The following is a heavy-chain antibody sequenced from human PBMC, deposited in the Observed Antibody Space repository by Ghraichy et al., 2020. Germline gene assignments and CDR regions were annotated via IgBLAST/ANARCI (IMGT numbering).Heavy chain of an antibody. V-gene: IGHV3-23*01. Sequence: GESLNISCAASRFNFSNYAMTWVRQAPGKGLEWVSAISGSGGSTYYVDSGKGRFTISRDNSKNTLYLQMNSLRAEDTAVYYCAKLFPRIVVVPAAGMDVWGQGTTVTVSS. CDR3: AKLFPRIVVVPAAGMDV. D-gene: IGHD2-2*01. CDR1: RFNFSNYA. CDR2: ISGSGGST. J-gene: IGHJ6*02.